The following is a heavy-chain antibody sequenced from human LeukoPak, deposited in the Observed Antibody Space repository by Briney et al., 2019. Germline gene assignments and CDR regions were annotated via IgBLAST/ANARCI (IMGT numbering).Heavy chain of an antibody. CDR3: ARDDSGGSFFDY. V-gene: IGHV1-69*06. CDR2: IIPIFGTA. D-gene: IGHD2-15*01. CDR1: GGTFSSYA. J-gene: IGHJ4*02. Sequence: ASVKVSCKASGGTFSSYAISWVRQAPGQGLEWMGGIIPIFGTANSAQKFQGRVTITADKSTSTAYMELSSLRSEDTAVYYCARDDSGGSFFDYWGQGTLVTVSS.